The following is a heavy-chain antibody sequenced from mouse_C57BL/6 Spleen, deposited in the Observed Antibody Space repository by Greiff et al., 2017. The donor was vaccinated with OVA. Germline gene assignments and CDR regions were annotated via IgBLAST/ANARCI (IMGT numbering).Heavy chain of an antibody. D-gene: IGHD1-1*01. CDR3: TSGYGSYWYFDV. J-gene: IGHJ1*03. CDR2: IDPETGGT. CDR1: GYTFTDYE. V-gene: IGHV1-15*01. Sequence: VQGVESGAELVRPGASVTLSCKASGYTFTDYEMHWVKQTPVHGLEWIGAIDPETGGTAYNQKFKGKAILTADKSSSTAYMERRSLTSEDSAVYYCTSGYGSYWYFDVWGTGTTVTVSS.